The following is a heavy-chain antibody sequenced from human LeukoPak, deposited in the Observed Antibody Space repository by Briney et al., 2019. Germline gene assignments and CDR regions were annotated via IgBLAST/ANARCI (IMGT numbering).Heavy chain of an antibody. Sequence: SETLSLTCAVYGGSFSGYYWSWIRQPPGKGLEWIGEINHSGSTNYNPSLKSRVTISVDTSKNQFSLKLSSVTAADTAVYYCARSGANYDILTGYYPTVMDVWGKGTTVTISS. CDR3: ARSGANYDILTGYYPTVMDV. V-gene: IGHV4-34*01. D-gene: IGHD3-9*01. J-gene: IGHJ6*03. CDR1: GGSFSGYY. CDR2: INHSGST.